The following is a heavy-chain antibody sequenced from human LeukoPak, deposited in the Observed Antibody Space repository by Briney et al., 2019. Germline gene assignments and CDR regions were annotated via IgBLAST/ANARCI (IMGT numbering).Heavy chain of an antibody. CDR3: ARDQGGYYYDSSGYPGDY. V-gene: IGHV1-2*02. Sequence: ASVKVSCKASGYTFTGYYMHWVRQAPGQGLEWMGWINPNSGGTNYAQKFQGRVTMTRDTSISTAYMELSRLRSDDTAVYYCARDQGGYYYDSSGYPGDYWGQGTLVTVSS. D-gene: IGHD3-22*01. CDR1: GYTFTGYY. J-gene: IGHJ4*02. CDR2: INPNSGGT.